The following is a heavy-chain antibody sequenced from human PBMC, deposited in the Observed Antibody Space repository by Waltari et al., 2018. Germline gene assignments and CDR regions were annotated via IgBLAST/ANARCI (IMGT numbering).Heavy chain of an antibody. Sequence: APEKGREKVLSICSSSSYIYYADSVKGRFSISRDNAKNSLFLQMNSLRAEDTAVYYCARYYYILTGSPKYFYGMDVWGQGTTVTVSS. CDR3: ARYYYILTGSPKYFYGMDV. J-gene: IGHJ6*02. V-gene: IGHV3-21*01. CDR2: ICSSSSYI. D-gene: IGHD3-9*01.